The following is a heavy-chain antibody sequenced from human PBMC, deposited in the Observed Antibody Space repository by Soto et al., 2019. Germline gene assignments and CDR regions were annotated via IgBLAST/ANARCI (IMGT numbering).Heavy chain of an antibody. D-gene: IGHD3-10*01. CDR2: ISSNRCTT. CDR3: VRRVSGNADY. CDR1: GFTFSSYD. Sequence: EVQLAESGGGMVQPGGSLRLSCVASGFTFSSYDMHWVRQAPGKGLEYVSSISSNRCTTYYGNSVKGRFTISRDNSKNTLYLQMGSLRAEAMAVYYCVRRVSGNADYWGQGTLVTVSS. V-gene: IGHV3-64*01. J-gene: IGHJ4*02.